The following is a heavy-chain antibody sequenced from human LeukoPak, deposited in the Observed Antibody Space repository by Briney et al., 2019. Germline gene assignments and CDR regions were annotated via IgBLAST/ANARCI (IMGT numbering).Heavy chain of an antibody. CDR1: GGSFSGYY. CDR2: INHSGST. Sequence: SETLSLTCAVYGGSFSGYYWSWIRQPPGQGLEWIGEINHSGSTNYNPSLKSRVTISVDTSKNPCSLKLSSVTAADTAVYYCARGPIRLGYCSGGSCYSGPYYYMDVWGKGTTVTVSS. J-gene: IGHJ6*03. CDR3: ARGPIRLGYCSGGSCYSGPYYYMDV. D-gene: IGHD2-15*01. V-gene: IGHV4-34*01.